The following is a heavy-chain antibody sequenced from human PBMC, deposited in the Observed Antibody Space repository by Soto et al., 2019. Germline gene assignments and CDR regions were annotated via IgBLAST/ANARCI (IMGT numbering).Heavy chain of an antibody. CDR2: ISWNSGSI. Sequence: GGSLRLSCAASGFTFDDYAMHWVRQAPGKGLEWVSGISWNSGSIGYADSVKGRFTISRDNAKNSLYLQMNSLRAEDTALYYCAKSSHGELFLEAPDYWGQGTLVTVSS. D-gene: IGHD3-10*01. V-gene: IGHV3-9*01. CDR1: GFTFDDYA. J-gene: IGHJ4*02. CDR3: AKSSHGELFLEAPDY.